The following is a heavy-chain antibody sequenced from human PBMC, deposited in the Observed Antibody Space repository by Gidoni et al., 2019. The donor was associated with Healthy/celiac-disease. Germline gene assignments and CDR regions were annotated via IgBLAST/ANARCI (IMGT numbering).Heavy chain of an antibody. V-gene: IGHV4-31*03. CDR2: IYYSGST. CDR3: ARGGRWLN. Sequence: QVQLPASGPGLAKPSQTLSLTCTVSGGSISSGGYYWSWLRQHAGKGLEWIGYIYYSGSTYYNPSLKSRVTISVDTSKNQFPLKLSSVTAADTAVYYCARGGRWLNWGQGTLVTVSS. J-gene: IGHJ4*02. D-gene: IGHD3-16*01. CDR1: GGSISSGGYY.